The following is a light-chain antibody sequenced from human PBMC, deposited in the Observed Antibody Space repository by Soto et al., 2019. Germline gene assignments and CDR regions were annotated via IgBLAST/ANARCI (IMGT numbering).Light chain of an antibody. Sequence: DVQMTQYPSTLSASVGGRVTITCRASQSIINWLAWYQQKPGKAPKLLIYGASSLESGVPSRFSGSGSGTEFTLTITNLQPDDFATYYCQQYDSFSGTFGQGTKVDIK. V-gene: IGKV1-5*01. CDR2: GAS. J-gene: IGKJ1*01. CDR3: QQYDSFSGT. CDR1: QSIINW.